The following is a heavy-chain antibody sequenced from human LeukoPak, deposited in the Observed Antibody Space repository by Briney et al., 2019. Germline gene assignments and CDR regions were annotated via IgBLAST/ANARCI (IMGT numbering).Heavy chain of an antibody. CDR3: ATGWVGGSGSYQDY. D-gene: IGHD3-10*01. CDR2: FDSEDGET. V-gene: IGHV1-24*01. Sequence: EASVKVSCKVSGYTLTELSMHWVRQAPGKGLEWMGGFDSEDGETIYAQKFQGRVTMTEDTSTDTAYMELSSLRSEDTAVYYCATGWVGGSGSYQDYWGQGTLVTVSS. CDR1: GYTLTELS. J-gene: IGHJ4*02.